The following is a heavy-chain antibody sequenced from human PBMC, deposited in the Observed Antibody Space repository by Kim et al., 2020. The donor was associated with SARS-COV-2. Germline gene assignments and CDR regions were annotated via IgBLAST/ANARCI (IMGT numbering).Heavy chain of an antibody. D-gene: IGHD4-4*01. Sequence: GGSLRLSCAASGFTFDDYGMSWVRQAPGKGLEWVSGITWSGGGTDYADAVKGRFTISRDNTKNSLYLQMNSLRAEDTALYYCARATLYSLDLWGQGTLVT. CDR2: ITWSGGGT. CDR3: ARATLYSLDL. V-gene: IGHV3-20*04. CDR1: GFTFDDYG. J-gene: IGHJ5*02.